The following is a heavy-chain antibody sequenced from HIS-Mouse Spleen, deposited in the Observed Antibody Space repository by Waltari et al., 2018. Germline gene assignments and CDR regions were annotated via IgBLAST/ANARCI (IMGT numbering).Heavy chain of an antibody. CDR2: ISYDGSKK. V-gene: IGHV3-30-3*01. D-gene: IGHD6-19*01. J-gene: IGHJ3*02. CDR1: GFTFSSYA. CDR3: ARDHIPGQQWLAWHDAFDI. Sequence: QVQLVESGGGVVQPGRSLRLSCAASGFTFSSYAMHWVRQAPGKGLEWVAVISYDGSKKDYADCVKGRFTISRDNSKNTLYRQMNSLRAEDKAVYYCARDHIPGQQWLAWHDAFDIWGQGTMVTVSS.